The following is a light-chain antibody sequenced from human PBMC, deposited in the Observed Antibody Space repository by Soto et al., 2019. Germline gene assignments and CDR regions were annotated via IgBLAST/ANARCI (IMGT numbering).Light chain of an antibody. V-gene: IGKV3-20*01. J-gene: IGKJ4*01. Sequence: EIVLTQSPGTVSLSRGERATLSCRASQSVRSSHLAWYQQKPGQAPRLLIYGASSRATGIPDRFSGSGSGTDFTLTISRLEPEDFAVYYCQQYDSSPLTFGGGTKVDIK. CDR3: QQYDSSPLT. CDR2: GAS. CDR1: QSVRSSH.